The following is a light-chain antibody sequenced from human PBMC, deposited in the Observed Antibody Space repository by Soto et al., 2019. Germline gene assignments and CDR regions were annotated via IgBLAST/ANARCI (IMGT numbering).Light chain of an antibody. CDR3: LLSHSGDYV. J-gene: IGLJ1*01. Sequence: QAVVTQEPSLTVSPGGTVTLTCGSSTGAVTSGHYPYWFQQKPGQAPRTLIYDTSNKHSWTPTRFSGSLLGGKAALTLSGAQPEVEAEYYCLLSHSGDYVFGTGTKLTVL. V-gene: IGLV7-46*01. CDR1: TGAVTSGHY. CDR2: DTS.